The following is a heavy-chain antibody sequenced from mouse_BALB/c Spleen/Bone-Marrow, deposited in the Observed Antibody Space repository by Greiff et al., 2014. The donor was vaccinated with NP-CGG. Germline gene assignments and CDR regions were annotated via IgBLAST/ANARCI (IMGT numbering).Heavy chain of an antibody. J-gene: IGHJ1*01. V-gene: IGHV1-4*01. CDR1: GYTFTSYT. CDR3: ARYRYDWYFDV. CDR2: INPSSGYT. Sequence: LQESGAELARPGASVKMSCKASGYTFTSYTMHWVEQRPGQGLEWIGYINPSSGYTNYNQKFKDKATLTADKSSSTAYMQLSSLTSEDSAVYYCARYRYDWYFDVWGAGTTVTVSS. D-gene: IGHD2-14*01.